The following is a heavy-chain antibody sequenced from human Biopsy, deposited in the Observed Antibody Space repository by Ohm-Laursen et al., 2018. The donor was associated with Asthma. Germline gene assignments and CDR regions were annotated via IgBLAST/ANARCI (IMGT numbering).Heavy chain of an antibody. CDR2: ISSSSSTI. CDR3: ARTFHFWSPYHAEHYQL. J-gene: IGHJ1*01. Sequence: SLRLSCAASGFTFSSYSMNWVRQAPGKGLEWVSYISSSSSTIYYADSVKGRFTISRDNAKNSLYLQMNSLRDEDTAVYYCARTFHFWSPYHAEHYQLWGQGTPVTVSS. V-gene: IGHV3-48*02. CDR1: GFTFSSYS. D-gene: IGHD3-3*01.